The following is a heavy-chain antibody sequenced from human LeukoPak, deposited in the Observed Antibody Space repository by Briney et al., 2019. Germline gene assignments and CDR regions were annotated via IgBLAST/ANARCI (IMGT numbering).Heavy chain of an antibody. CDR2: IRYDGSNK. J-gene: IGHJ5*02. Sequence: GGSLRLSCAASGFTFSSYGMHWVREAPGKGLEWVALIRYDGSNKYYADSVKGRFTISRDNSKNTLYLQMNSLRAEDTAVYYCAKPLWFGESPWGQGTLVTVSS. CDR1: GFTFSSYG. CDR3: AKPLWFGESP. D-gene: IGHD3-10*01. V-gene: IGHV3-30*02.